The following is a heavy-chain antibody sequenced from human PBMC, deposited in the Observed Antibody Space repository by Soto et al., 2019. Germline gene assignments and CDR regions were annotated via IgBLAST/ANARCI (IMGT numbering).Heavy chain of an antibody. D-gene: IGHD6-19*01. Sequence: QVQLVESGGGVVQPGRSLRLSCAASGFTFSSYGMHWVRQAPGKGLEWVAVIWYDGSNKYYADSVKGRFTISRDNSKNTLYLQMNSLRAEDTAVYYCARGGGGDFSELVAVAGGGVAFDIWGQGTMVTVSS. V-gene: IGHV3-33*01. J-gene: IGHJ3*02. CDR2: IWYDGSNK. CDR3: ARGGGGDFSELVAVAGGGVAFDI. CDR1: GFTFSSYG.